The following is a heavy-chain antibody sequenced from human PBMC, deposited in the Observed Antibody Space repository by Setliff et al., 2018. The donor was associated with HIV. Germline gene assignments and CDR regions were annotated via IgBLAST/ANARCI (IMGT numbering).Heavy chain of an antibody. V-gene: IGHV4-38-2*01. CDR2: IYHSGST. CDR3: ARLSSYRSSSYYFDY. CDR1: GYSINSGYY. Sequence: SETLSLTCAVSGYSINSGYYWGWIRQPPGKGLEWIGNIYHSGSTLYKPSLKSRVTMSVDTSKNQFSLKLNSVTAADTAVYHCARLSSYRSSSYYFDYWGQGALVTVSS. D-gene: IGHD6-6*01. J-gene: IGHJ4*02.